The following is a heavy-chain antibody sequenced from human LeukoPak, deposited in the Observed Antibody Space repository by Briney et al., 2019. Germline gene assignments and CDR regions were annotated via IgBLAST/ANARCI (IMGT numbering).Heavy chain of an antibody. Sequence: GGSLRLSCAASGFTFSTHSMNWVRQAPGKGLEWVSAISNNGGYTYYADSVQGRFTISRDNSKSTLCLQMNSLRAEDTAVYYCAKQLGYCSDGSCYFPYWGRGTLVTVSS. CDR3: AKQLGYCSDGSCYFPY. V-gene: IGHV3-23*01. CDR1: GFTFSTHS. J-gene: IGHJ4*02. CDR2: ISNNGGYT. D-gene: IGHD2-15*01.